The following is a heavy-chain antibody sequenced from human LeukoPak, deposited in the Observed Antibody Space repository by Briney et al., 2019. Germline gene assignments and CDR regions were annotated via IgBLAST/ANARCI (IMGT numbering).Heavy chain of an antibody. J-gene: IGHJ4*02. CDR3: ARAPLHSNGWSFDY. Sequence: GGSLRLSCAASGFTFSSYSMNWVRQAPGKGLEWVSSISSSSYIYYADSVKGRFTISRDNAKNSLYLQMNSLRPEDTAVYYCARAPLHSNGWSFDYWGQGTLVTVSS. CDR2: ISSSSYI. V-gene: IGHV3-21*01. CDR1: GFTFSSYS. D-gene: IGHD6-19*01.